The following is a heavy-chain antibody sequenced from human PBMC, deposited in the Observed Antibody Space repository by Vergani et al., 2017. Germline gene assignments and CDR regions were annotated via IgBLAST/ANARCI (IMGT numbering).Heavy chain of an antibody. D-gene: IGHD1-1*01. J-gene: IGHJ6*03. Sequence: QVQLVQSGAEVKKPGSSVKVSCKASGGTFSSYAISWVRQAPGQGLEWMGRIIPILGIANYAQKFQGRVTITADKSTSTAYMELSSLRSEDTAVYYCAVDDRDQGHEEAWDYYYYMDVWGKGTTVTVSS. CDR3: AVDDRDQGHEEAWDYYYYMDV. V-gene: IGHV1-69*04. CDR1: GGTFSSYA. CDR2: IIPILGIA.